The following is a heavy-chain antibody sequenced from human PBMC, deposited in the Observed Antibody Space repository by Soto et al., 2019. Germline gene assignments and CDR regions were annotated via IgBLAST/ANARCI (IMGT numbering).Heavy chain of an antibody. Sequence: PGESLKISCEASGYSFTSNWIGWVRQMPGKGLEWMGIINSADSDIKYSPSFQGQVTISADKSISTVYLQWSSLQASDTATYYCARHSREEKGWTIRRLDYWGQGTLVTVSS. CDR1: GYSFTSNW. J-gene: IGHJ4*02. CDR2: INSADSDI. V-gene: IGHV5-51*01. D-gene: IGHD2-2*01. CDR3: ARHSREEKGWTIRRLDY.